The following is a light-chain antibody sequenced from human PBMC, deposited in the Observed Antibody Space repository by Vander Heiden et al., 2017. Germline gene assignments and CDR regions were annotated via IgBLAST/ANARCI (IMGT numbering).Light chain of an antibody. CDR2: EVS. CDR3: SSYTSSSTRV. Sequence: QSALTQPASVSGSPGQSITISCTGTSSDVGGYNSVSWYQQHPGKAPKRRWYEVSNRPSGVSHRFSGSKSGNTASLTISGLQAEDEADYYCSSYTSSSTRVFGGGTKLTVL. J-gene: IGLJ3*02. CDR1: SSDVGGYNS. V-gene: IGLV2-14*01.